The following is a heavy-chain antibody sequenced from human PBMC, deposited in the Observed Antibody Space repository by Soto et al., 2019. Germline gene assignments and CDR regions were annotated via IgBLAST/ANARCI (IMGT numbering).Heavy chain of an antibody. V-gene: IGHV1-18*01. J-gene: IGHJ4*02. Sequence: QVKLVQSGTEVKKPGASIKVSCKASGYSFATSGMTWVRQAPGQGLEWMGWIGVYNGNTNYDQNLQDRVTMTTDTSTNTAYLEMRNLRSDDTAVYYCARAGQYYDASGYADWGQGTLVTVSS. CDR2: IGVYNGNT. CDR3: ARAGQYYDASGYAD. D-gene: IGHD3-22*01. CDR1: GYSFATSG.